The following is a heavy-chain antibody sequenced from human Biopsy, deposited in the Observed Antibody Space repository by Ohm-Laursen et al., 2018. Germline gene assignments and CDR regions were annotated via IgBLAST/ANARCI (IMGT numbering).Heavy chain of an antibody. J-gene: IGHJ5*02. CDR1: GGSISNNNYY. D-gene: IGHD3-22*01. Sequence: PSETLSLTCPVSGGSISNNNYYWGWIRQPPGKGLEWIGSIFYRGSTHYKPSLKSRVNISVDTSKNQFSLKLNPVTAADTAVYYCARDYDTSGYYYVSWGQGTLVTVSS. CDR3: ARDYDTSGYYYVS. CDR2: IFYRGST. V-gene: IGHV4-39*01.